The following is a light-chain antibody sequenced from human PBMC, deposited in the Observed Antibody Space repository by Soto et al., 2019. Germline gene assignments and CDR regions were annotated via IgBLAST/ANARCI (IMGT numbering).Light chain of an antibody. J-gene: IGKJ4*01. CDR2: WAS. Sequence: DIAMTQSPDSLAVSLGERATINCKSSQSVLYSSNNKNYLAWYQQKPGQPPKVLIYWASTRESGVPDRLSGSGSGTDFTLTISSLQAEDVAVYYCQQYYSTPLTFGGGTKVDIK. CDR3: QQYYSTPLT. V-gene: IGKV4-1*01. CDR1: QSVLYSSNNKNY.